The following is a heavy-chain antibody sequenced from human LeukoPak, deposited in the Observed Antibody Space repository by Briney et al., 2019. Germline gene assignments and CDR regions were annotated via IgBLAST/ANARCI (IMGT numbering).Heavy chain of an antibody. CDR2: ISGSGATT. D-gene: IGHD3/OR15-3a*01. CDR1: GFVFSIYA. CDR3: AKVRGLYYYYGMDV. V-gene: IGHV3-23*01. J-gene: IGHJ6*02. Sequence: GGSLRLSCAASGFVFSIYAMSWVRQAPGKGLEWVSDISGSGATTSFADSVKGRFTISRDNSKNTLYLQMNNLRAEDTAVYYCAKVRGLYYYYGMDVWGQGTTVTVSS.